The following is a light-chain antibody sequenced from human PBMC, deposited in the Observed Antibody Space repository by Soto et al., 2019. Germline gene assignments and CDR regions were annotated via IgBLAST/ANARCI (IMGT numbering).Light chain of an antibody. V-gene: IGKV1-39*01. Sequence: DIQMTQSPSSLSASVGDRVTMTCRASQSISSYLNWYQQKPGKAPKLLIYAASSLQSGVPSRFSGSGSGTDFTLTISSLQPEDSAIYYCQQADTFPITFGQGTRREIK. CDR1: QSISSY. CDR2: AAS. CDR3: QQADTFPIT. J-gene: IGKJ5*01.